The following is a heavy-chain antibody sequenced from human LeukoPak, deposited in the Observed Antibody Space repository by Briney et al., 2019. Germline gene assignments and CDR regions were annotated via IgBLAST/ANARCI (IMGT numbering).Heavy chain of an antibody. CDR2: IHYSGST. CDR1: GGSISSYY. J-gene: IGHJ1*01. D-gene: IGHD3-10*01. V-gene: IGHV4-59*01. CDR3: ARDYYGSGSLGYFQH. Sequence: PSETLSLTCTVSGGSISSYYWSWIRQPPGKGLEWIGFIHYSGSTNCNPSLKSRVTISVDTSKNQFSLKLSSVTAVDTAVYYCARDYYGSGSLGYFQHWGQGTLVTVSS.